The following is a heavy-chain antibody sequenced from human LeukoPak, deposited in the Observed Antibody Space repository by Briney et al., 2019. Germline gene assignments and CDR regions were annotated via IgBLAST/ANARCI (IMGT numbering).Heavy chain of an antibody. CDR3: ARTFYGFWSGFSNYDSFHI. CDR1: GYTFTNYG. Sequence: GASVKVSCKASGYTFTNYGIIWVRQAPGRGLEWMGWNSAYNDNTNYAQKFQGRVTMTTDTSTNTAYMELRSLTSDDTAVYYCARTFYGFWSGFSNYDSFHIWGQGTLVTVSS. D-gene: IGHD3-3*01. J-gene: IGHJ3*02. CDR2: NSAYNDNT. V-gene: IGHV1-18*01.